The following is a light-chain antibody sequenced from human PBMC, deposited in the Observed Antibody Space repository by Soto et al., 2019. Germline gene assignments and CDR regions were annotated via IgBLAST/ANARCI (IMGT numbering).Light chain of an antibody. CDR2: EET. J-gene: IGKJ4*01. CDR1: QAFPNN. CDR3: QKIKTYPRN. Sequence: DIHLTQSPSFLSASVGDRVSITCRPSQAFPNNMAWYQQKPGKPPKLLIYEETTFHSGVPSSFSGRKSGTPLPLSFDSLRHEDLPTDYVQKIKTYPRNFGGGTKVEIK. V-gene: IGKV1-9*01.